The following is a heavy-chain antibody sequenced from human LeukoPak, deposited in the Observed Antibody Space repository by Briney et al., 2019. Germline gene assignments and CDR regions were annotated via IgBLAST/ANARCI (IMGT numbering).Heavy chain of an antibody. Sequence: SQTLSLTCTVSGVSISSGDSYWSWTRHPPGKVLEWIGYVYHSGSTYYSPRLRNRVTLSVDTSKNQFSLKLSSVTAADTAVYYCARAHGSPSVRLFDSWGQGTLVTVSS. CDR1: GVSISSGDSY. D-gene: IGHD3-10*01. J-gene: IGHJ4*02. V-gene: IGHV4-30-4*01. CDR2: VYHSGST. CDR3: ARAHGSPSVRLFDS.